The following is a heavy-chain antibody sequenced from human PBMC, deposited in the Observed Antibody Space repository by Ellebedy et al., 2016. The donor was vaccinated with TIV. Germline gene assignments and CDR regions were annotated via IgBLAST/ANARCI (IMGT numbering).Heavy chain of an antibody. J-gene: IGHJ3*02. V-gene: IGHV3-9*01. CDR1: GFTFDDYA. Sequence: SLKISCAASGFTFDDYAMHWVRQAPGKGLEWVSSISWNSDTIGYADSVKGRFTISRDSAKNSLYLQTNSLGAEDTALYYCAKASSGYSYGFSAFDIWGQGTMVTVSS. D-gene: IGHD5-18*01. CDR3: AKASSGYSYGFSAFDI. CDR2: ISWNSDTI.